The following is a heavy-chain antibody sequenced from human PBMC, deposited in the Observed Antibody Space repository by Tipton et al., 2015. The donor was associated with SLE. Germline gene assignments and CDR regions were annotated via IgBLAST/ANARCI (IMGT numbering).Heavy chain of an antibody. J-gene: IGHJ3*02. Sequence: VQSGGSLRLSCAASGFTFSSYEMNWVRQAPGKGLEWVSYISSSGSTIYYADSVKGRFTISRDNAKNSLYLQMNSLRAEDTAVYYCARGGIVVVPAAMQGAFDIWGQGTMVTVSS. CDR2: ISSSGSTI. D-gene: IGHD2-2*01. V-gene: IGHV3-48*03. CDR3: ARGGIVVVPAAMQGAFDI. CDR1: GFTFSSYE.